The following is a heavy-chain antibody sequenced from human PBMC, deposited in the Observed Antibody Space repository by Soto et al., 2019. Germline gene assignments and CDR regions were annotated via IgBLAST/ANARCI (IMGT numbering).Heavy chain of an antibody. CDR2: IKTKYDGATT. V-gene: IGHV3-15*01. CDR1: GFTFSNAW. J-gene: IGHJ4*01. Sequence: PGGSLRLSCAASGFTFSNAWMNWVRQAPGPGLEWVGRIKTKYDGATTDYAAPVKGRFTISRDDSKNTPYLQMNSMTTEDTAVYYCTTVRVYLRSTDYVDPWGQGTLVTVSS. D-gene: IGHD3-16*02. CDR3: TTVRVYLRSTDYVDP.